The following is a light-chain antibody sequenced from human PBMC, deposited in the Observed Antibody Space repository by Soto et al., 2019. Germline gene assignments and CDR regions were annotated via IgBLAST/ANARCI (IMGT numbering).Light chain of an antibody. J-gene: IGLJ3*02. V-gene: IGLV2-14*01. CDR3: SSYPTATTRV. CDR2: DVS. CDR1: SSDVGAYNY. Sequence: QSALTQPASVSGSPGQSITISCTGTSSDVGAYNYVSWYQQHPGKAPKLMIFDVSNRPSGVSNRFSGSKSGNTASLTISGLQAEDEADYYCSSYPTATTRVFGGGTQLTV.